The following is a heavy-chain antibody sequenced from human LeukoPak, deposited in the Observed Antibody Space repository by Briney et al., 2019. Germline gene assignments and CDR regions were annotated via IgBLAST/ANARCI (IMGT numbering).Heavy chain of an antibody. Sequence: ASVKVSCKTSGYTFTSYGITWVRQAPGQGLEWMGWISAYTGDTIYAQKVQGRVTMTTDTSASTGYMELRSLRSDDTAVYYCARDGVATNDWQPDYWGQGTLVTVSS. CDR2: ISAYTGDT. CDR1: GYTFTSYG. D-gene: IGHD5-24*01. V-gene: IGHV1-18*01. J-gene: IGHJ4*02. CDR3: ARDGVATNDWQPDY.